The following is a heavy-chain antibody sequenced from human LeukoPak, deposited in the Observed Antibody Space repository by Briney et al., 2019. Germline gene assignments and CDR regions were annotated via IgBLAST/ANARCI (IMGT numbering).Heavy chain of an antibody. CDR1: GFTFSSYA. J-gene: IGHJ4*02. D-gene: IGHD3-10*01. Sequence: GGSLRLSCAASGFTFSSYAMSWVRQAPGKGLEWVSVISGSGGRIYYADSVKGRFTISRDNSKNTLYLQMNSVRAEGTAVYYCGKDFMVRGVHNYYFDDWGQGTLVTVSS. CDR2: ISGSGGRI. CDR3: GKDFMVRGVHNYYFDD. V-gene: IGHV3-23*01.